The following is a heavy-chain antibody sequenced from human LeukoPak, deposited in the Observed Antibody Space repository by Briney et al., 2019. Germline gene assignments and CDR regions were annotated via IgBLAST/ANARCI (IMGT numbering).Heavy chain of an antibody. Sequence: PSETLSLTCTVSGGSISSYYWGWIRQPPGKGLEWVGSIYHSGSTYYNPSLKSRVTISVDTSKNQFSLKLSSVTAADTAVYYCARDRTIFGVVTKKYFDYWGQGTLVTVSS. CDR3: ARDRTIFGVVTKKYFDY. V-gene: IGHV4-38-2*02. CDR1: GGSISSYY. CDR2: IYHSGST. J-gene: IGHJ4*02. D-gene: IGHD3-3*01.